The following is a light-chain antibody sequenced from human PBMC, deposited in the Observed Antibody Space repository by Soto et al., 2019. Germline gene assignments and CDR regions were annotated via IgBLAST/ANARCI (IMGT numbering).Light chain of an antibody. CDR2: GAS. J-gene: IGKJ1*01. CDR1: QSVSSSY. Sequence: EIVLTQSPGTLSLSPGERATLSCRASQSVSSSYLAWYQQKPGQAPRPLIYGASSRAIGIPDRFSGSGSGTDVTLTISRLEPEDLGGDYCQQYGSSPWTFGQGTKVEIK. CDR3: QQYGSSPWT. V-gene: IGKV3-20*01.